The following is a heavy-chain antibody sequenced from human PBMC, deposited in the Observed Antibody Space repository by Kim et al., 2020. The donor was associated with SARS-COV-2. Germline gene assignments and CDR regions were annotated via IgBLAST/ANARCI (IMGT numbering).Heavy chain of an antibody. CDR2: IYPGDSDT. CDR3: ARQELKYGAADAQGYWYFDL. J-gene: IGHJ2*01. V-gene: IGHV5-51*01. D-gene: IGHD6-13*01. Sequence: GESLKISCKGSGYSFTSYWIGWVRQMPGKGLEWMGIIYPGDSDTRYSPSFQGQVTISADKSISTAYLQWSSLKASDTAMYYCARQELKYGAADAQGYWYFDLWGRGTLVTVSS. CDR1: GYSFTSYW.